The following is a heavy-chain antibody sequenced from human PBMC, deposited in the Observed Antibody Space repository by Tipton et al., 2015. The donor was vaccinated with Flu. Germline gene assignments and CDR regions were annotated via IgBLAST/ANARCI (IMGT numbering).Heavy chain of an antibody. CDR2: ITYNSHYI. V-gene: IGHV3-9*01. Sequence: SLRLSCSASGFTFGVYGMHWVRQAPGMGLEWVSGITYNSHYIDYADSVKGRFTISRDNAKNSLYLQVNSLRVEDTAEYYCARDHPPSITVLGEITDYFGMAVWGQGTTVTVSS. CDR1: GFTFGVYG. CDR3: ARDHPPSITVLGEITDYFGMAV. J-gene: IGHJ6*02. D-gene: IGHD3-3*01.